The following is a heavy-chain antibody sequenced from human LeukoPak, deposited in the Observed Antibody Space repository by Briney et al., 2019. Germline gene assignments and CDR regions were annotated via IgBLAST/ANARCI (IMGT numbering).Heavy chain of an antibody. J-gene: IGHJ4*02. D-gene: IGHD6-19*01. Sequence: GGSLRLSCAASGFTFTSYVMSWVRQAPGKGLEWVSAIIGSGHNTYYADSVKGRSTISRDNSKNTLYLQMNSLRAEDTAVYYCAKRGPAGAGKSPDYFDYWGQGTLVTVSS. CDR1: GFTFTSYV. CDR2: IIGSGHNT. V-gene: IGHV3-23*01. CDR3: AKRGPAGAGKSPDYFDY.